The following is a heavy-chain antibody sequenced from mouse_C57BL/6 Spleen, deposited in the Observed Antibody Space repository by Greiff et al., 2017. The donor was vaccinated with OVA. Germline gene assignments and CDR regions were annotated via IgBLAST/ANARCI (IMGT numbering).Heavy chain of an antibody. CDR3: ARHLLSNYEGYFDY. D-gene: IGHD2-5*01. CDR2: ISNGGGST. J-gene: IGHJ2*01. CDR1: GFTFSDYY. Sequence: EVQGVESGGGLVQPGGSLKLSCAASGFTFSDYYMYWVRQTPEKRLEWVAYISNGGGSTYYPDTVKGRFTISRDNAKNTLYLQMSRLKSEDTAMYYCARHLLSNYEGYFDYWGQGTTLTVSS. V-gene: IGHV5-12*01.